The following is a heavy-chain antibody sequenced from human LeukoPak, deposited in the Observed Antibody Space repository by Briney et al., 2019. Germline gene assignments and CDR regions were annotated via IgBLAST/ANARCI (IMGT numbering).Heavy chain of an antibody. CDR3: ARFTPQGYGWGGYNRFDP. J-gene: IGHJ5*02. Sequence: PSETLSLTCTVSGGSISSYYWSWIRQPPGKGLEWIGYIYYSGSTNYNPSLKSRVTISVDTSKNQFSLNLTSVTAADTAVYYWARFTPQGYGWGGYNRFDPWGQGTLVTVSS. V-gene: IGHV4-59*01. CDR2: IYYSGST. D-gene: IGHD3-16*01. CDR1: GGSISSYY.